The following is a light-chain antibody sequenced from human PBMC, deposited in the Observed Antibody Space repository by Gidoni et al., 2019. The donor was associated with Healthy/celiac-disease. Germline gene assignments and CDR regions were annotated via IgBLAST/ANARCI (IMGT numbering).Light chain of an antibody. Sequence: AIRMTQSPSSLSASTGDRVTITCRASQGISSYLAWYQQKPGKAPKRLIYAASTLQSGVPSRFSGSGSGTDFTLTISCLQSEDFATYYCQQYYSYPPMTFGQGTKVEIK. CDR3: QQYYSYPPMT. J-gene: IGKJ1*01. V-gene: IGKV1-8*01. CDR2: AAS. CDR1: QGISSY.